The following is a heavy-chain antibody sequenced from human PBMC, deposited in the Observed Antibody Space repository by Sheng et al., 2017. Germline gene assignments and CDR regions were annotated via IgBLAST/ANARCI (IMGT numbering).Heavy chain of an antibody. D-gene: IGHD3-10*01. V-gene: IGHV3-15*01. CDR3: AHGSGYFYEN. J-gene: IGHJ4*02. CDR2: IKGKTDGSTT. Sequence: EVQLVESGGDLVLPGESIRLSCASSTFSFTYAFINWVRQAPGKGLEWVGRIKGKTDGSTTDYAAPVKGRFTISRDDSKNVVILQMNSLRAEDTGLYYCAHGSGYFYENWGQGTLVTV. CDR1: TFSFTYAF.